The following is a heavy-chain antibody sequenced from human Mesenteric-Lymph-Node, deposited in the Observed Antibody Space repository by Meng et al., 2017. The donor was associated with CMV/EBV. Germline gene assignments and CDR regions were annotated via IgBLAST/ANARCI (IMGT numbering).Heavy chain of an antibody. J-gene: IGHJ3*02. CDR1: GFTVSSSY. CDR3: ARVPMYVRFRGAFDI. D-gene: IGHD3-16*01. V-gene: IGHV3-48*04. CDR2: IRRGGGSP. Sequence: GGSLRLSCVASGFTVSSSYMNWVRQAPGKGLEWLSSIRRGGGSPYYADSVKGRFTISRDNSKNSLYLQMNSLRAGDTALYYCARVPMYVRFRGAFDIWGQGAMVTVSS.